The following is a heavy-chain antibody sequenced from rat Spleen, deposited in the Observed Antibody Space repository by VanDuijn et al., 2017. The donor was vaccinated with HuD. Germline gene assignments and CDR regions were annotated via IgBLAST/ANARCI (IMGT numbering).Heavy chain of an antibody. Sequence: EVQLVESGGGLVQPGNSLKLSCVVSGFTFSDYAMAWVRQSPKKGLEWVATIIYDGSSTYYRDSVKGRFTTSRDNAKSTLYLQMNSLRSEDTATYYCVRLDPETGTYFDYWGQGVMVTVSS. CDR3: VRLDPETGTYFDY. V-gene: IGHV5-17*01. CDR2: IIYDGSST. CDR1: GFTFSDYA. D-gene: IGHD1-5*01. J-gene: IGHJ2*01.